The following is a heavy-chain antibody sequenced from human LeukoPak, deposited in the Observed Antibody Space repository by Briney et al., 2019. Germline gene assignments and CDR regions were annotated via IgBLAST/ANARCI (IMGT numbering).Heavy chain of an antibody. Sequence: PGGSLRLSCAASGFTFSSYEMIWVRQAPGKGLEWISYISKSGGGSITYYADSVKGRFTISRDNAKNTLYLQMNSLRAEDTAVYYCAREGAYYSDYWGRGTLVTVSS. CDR3: AREGAYYSDY. J-gene: IGHJ4*02. CDR2: ISKSGGGSIT. V-gene: IGHV3-48*03. D-gene: IGHD1-26*01. CDR1: GFTFSSYE.